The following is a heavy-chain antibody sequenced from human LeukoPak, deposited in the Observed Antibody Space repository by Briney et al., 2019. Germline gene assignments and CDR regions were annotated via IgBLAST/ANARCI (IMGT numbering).Heavy chain of an antibody. J-gene: IGHJ6*02. V-gene: IGHV3-23*01. CDR2: ISGSGGST. CDR3: AKDQGIAAAGSGLDYYDYYGMDV. Sequence: GGSLRLSCAASGFTFSSYAMSWVRHAPGKGLEGVSAISGSGGSTFYADSVKGRFTISRDNSKNTLYLQMNSLRAEDTAVYYCAKDQGIAAAGSGLDYYDYYGMDVWGQGTTVTVSS. CDR1: GFTFSSYA. D-gene: IGHD6-13*01.